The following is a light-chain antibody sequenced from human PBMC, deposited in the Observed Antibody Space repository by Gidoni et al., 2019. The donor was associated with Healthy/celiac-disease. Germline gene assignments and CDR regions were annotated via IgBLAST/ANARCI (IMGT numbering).Light chain of an antibody. CDR2: GNS. J-gene: IGLJ2*01. CDR1: SSNIGAGYA. V-gene: IGLV1-40*01. Sequence: SVLTQPPSVSGAPAQRVTISCTGSSSNIGAGYAVHWYQPLPGTAPKLLIYGNSNRPSGVPDRFSGSKSGTSASLAITGLQAEDEADYYCQSYDSSLSGSVFGGGTKLTV. CDR3: QSYDSSLSGSV.